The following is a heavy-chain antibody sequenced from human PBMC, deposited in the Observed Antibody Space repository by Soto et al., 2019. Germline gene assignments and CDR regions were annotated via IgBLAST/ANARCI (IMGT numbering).Heavy chain of an antibody. D-gene: IGHD2-8*01. V-gene: IGHV1-2*04. Sequence: GASVKVSCKASGYTFTGYYMHWVRQAPGQGLEWMGWINPNSGGTNYAQKFQGWVTMTRDTSISTAYMELSRLRSDDTAVYYCARDGYCTNGVCRRRNYYYGMDVWGQGTTLTVSS. CDR1: GYTFTGYY. J-gene: IGHJ6*02. CDR2: INPNSGGT. CDR3: ARDGYCTNGVCRRRNYYYGMDV.